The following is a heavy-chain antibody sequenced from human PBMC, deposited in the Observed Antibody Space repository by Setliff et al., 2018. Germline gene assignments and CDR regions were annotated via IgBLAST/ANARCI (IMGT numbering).Heavy chain of an antibody. CDR1: GYTFTTYY. CDR2: ISAYNGYI. Sequence: ASVKVSCKASGYTFTTYYMHWVRQAPGQGLEWMAWISAYNGYIVYAQKFQGRVTVTTDTSTNTAYMELRSLRSDDTAVCYCARAPPRIVVAVAVPGQFYFDNWGQGTQVTVSS. CDR3: ARAPPRIVVAVAVPGQFYFDN. J-gene: IGHJ4*02. V-gene: IGHV1-18*04. D-gene: IGHD2-15*01.